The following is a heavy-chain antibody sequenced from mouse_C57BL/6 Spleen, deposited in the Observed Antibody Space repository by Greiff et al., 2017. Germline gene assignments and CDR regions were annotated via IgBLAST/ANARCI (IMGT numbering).Heavy chain of an antibody. CDR2: IDPETGGT. CDR1: GYTFTDYE. CDR3: TRSCDAFDY. V-gene: IGHV1-15*01. J-gene: IGHJ2*01. D-gene: IGHD2-3*01. Sequence: VKLQESGAELVRPGASVTLSCKASGYTFTDYEMHWVKQTPVHGLEWIGAIDPETGGTAYNQKFKGKAILTADKSSSTAYMELRSLTSEDSAVYYCTRSCDAFDYWGQGTTLTVSS.